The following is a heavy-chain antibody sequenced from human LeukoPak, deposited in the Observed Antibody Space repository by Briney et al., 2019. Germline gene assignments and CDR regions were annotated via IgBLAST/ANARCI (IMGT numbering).Heavy chain of an antibody. V-gene: IGHV3-23*01. J-gene: IGHJ3*02. Sequence: GGSLRLSCAASGFTFSSYAMNWVRRAPGKGLEWVSAISGSGGSTYYADSVKGRFTISRDNSKNTLYLQMNRLRAEDTAVYYCAKRQGLGYCSSTSCPDAFDIWGQGTVVAVSS. CDR3: AKRQGLGYCSSTSCPDAFDI. CDR1: GFTFSSYA. D-gene: IGHD2-2*01. CDR2: ISGSGGST.